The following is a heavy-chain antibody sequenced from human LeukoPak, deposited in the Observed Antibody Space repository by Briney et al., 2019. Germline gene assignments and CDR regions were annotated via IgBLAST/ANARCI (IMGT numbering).Heavy chain of an antibody. CDR3: VGGRWTTVVKGDFDY. CDR2: ISNDGSST. J-gene: IGHJ4*02. CDR1: GFTFSRYW. V-gene: IGHV3-74*01. D-gene: IGHD4-23*01. Sequence: PGGSLRLSCVASGFTFSRYWMHWVRQAPGKGLVWVSRISNDGSSTNYADSVKGRFTISRDNAKSTLYLEMNSLRAEDTAVYYCVGGRWTTVVKGDFDYWGQGTLVTVSS.